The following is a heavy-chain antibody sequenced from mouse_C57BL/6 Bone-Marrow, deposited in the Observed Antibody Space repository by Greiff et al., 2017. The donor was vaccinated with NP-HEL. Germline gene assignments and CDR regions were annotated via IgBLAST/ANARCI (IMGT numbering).Heavy chain of an antibody. Sequence: QVQLKQSGAELARPGASVKLSCKASGYTFTSYGISWVKQRTGQGLEWIGEIYPRSGNTYYNEKFKGKATLTADKSSSTAYMELRSLTSEDSAVYFCARSNYGSSGYFDVWGTGTTVTVSS. J-gene: IGHJ1*03. CDR1: GYTFTSYG. CDR2: IYPRSGNT. V-gene: IGHV1-81*01. CDR3: ARSNYGSSGYFDV. D-gene: IGHD1-1*01.